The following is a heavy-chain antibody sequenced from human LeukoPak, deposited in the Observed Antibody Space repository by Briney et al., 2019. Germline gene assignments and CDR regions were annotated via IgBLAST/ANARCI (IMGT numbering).Heavy chain of an antibody. CDR1: GGSFSGYY. CDR2: INHSGST. D-gene: IGHD2-15*01. CDR3: ARYCSGGSCSGFDP. V-gene: IGHV4-34*01. Sequence: SETLSLTCAVYGGSFSGYYWSWIRQPPGKGLGWIGEINHSGSTNYNPSLKSRVTISVDTSKNQFSLKLSSVTAADTAVYYCARYCSGGSCSGFDPWGQGTLVTVSS. J-gene: IGHJ5*02.